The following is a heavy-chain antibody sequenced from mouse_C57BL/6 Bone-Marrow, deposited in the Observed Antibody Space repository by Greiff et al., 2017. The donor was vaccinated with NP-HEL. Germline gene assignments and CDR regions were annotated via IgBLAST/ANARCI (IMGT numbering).Heavy chain of an antibody. CDR1: GYTFTSYW. D-gene: IGHD1-1*01. J-gene: IGHJ1*03. V-gene: IGHV1-64*01. CDR3: ARRPYYCGTPDFDV. CDR2: IHPNSGST. Sequence: VQLQQPGAELVKPGASVKLSCKASGYTFTSYWMHWVKQRPGQGLEWIGMIHPNSGSTNYNEKFKSKATLTVDKSSSTAYMQLSSLTSEDSAVYYCARRPYYCGTPDFDVWGTGTTITVSS.